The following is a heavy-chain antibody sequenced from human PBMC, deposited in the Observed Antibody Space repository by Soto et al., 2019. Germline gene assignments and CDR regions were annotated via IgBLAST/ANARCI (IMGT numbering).Heavy chain of an antibody. CDR1: GYTFTGYY. J-gene: IGHJ5*02. D-gene: IGHD2-2*01. Sequence: ASVKVSCKASGYTFTGYYMHWVRQAPGQGLEWMGWINPNSGGTNYAQKFQGWVTMTRDTSISTAYMELRSLRSDDTAVYYCARRPAANNWFDPWGQGTLVTVSS. V-gene: IGHV1-2*04. CDR3: ARRPAANNWFDP. CDR2: INPNSGGT.